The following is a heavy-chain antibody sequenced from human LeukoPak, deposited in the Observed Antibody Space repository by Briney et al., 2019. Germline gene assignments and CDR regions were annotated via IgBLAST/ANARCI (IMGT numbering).Heavy chain of an antibody. CDR3: ARDLELWFNSETYYYGMDV. CDR1: GYTFTGYY. V-gene: IGHV1-2*02. D-gene: IGHD5-18*01. CDR2: INPNSGGT. J-gene: IGHJ6*02. Sequence: GASVKVSCKASGYTFTGYYMHWVRQAPGQGLEWMGWINPNSGGTNYAQKFQGRVTMTRDTSISTAHMELSRLRSDDTAVYYCARDLELWFNSETYYYGMDVWGQGTTVTVSS.